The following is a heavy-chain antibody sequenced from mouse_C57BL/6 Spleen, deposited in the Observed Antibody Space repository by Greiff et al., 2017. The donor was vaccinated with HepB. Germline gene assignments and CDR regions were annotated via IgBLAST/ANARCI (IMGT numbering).Heavy chain of an antibody. D-gene: IGHD2-1*01. Sequence: QVQLKQPGAELVRPGSSVKLSCKASGYTFTSYWMHWVKQRPIQGLEWIGNIDPSDSETHYNQKFKDKATLTVDKASSTAYMQLSSLTSEDSAVDYCARRNGNLYYFDYWGQGTTLTVSS. CDR3: ARRNGNLYYFDY. CDR1: GYTFTSYW. V-gene: IGHV1-52*01. CDR2: IDPSDSET. J-gene: IGHJ2*01.